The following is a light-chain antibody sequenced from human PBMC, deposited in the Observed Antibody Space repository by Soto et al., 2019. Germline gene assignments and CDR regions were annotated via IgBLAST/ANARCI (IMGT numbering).Light chain of an antibody. CDR1: QSVSNN. Sequence: IVMTQSPATLSVSPGERATLSCRARQSVSNNLAWYQQKPCQAPRLLIYGASTRATCSPARFSGSRSGTGFTLTISSLHSEDFLVYYCQQYNNWRLMLTCGGGNKVDIK. CDR2: GAS. CDR3: QQYNNWRLMLT. V-gene: IGKV3-15*01. J-gene: IGKJ4*01.